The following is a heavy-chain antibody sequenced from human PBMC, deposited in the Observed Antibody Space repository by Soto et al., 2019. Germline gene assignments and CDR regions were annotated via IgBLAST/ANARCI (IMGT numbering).Heavy chain of an antibody. D-gene: IGHD6-19*01. V-gene: IGHV3-53*01. Sequence: PGGSLRLSCAASGFTVSSNYMSWVRQAPGKGLEWVSVIYSGGSTYYADSVKGRFTISRDNSKNTLYLQMNSLRAEDTAVYYCAIDGGVAVAPGPYGMVVWGQETTVAVSS. CDR3: AIDGGVAVAPGPYGMVV. CDR1: GFTVSSNY. CDR2: IYSGGST. J-gene: IGHJ6*02.